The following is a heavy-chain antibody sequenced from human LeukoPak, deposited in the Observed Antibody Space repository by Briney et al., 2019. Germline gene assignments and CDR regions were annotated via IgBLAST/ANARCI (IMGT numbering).Heavy chain of an antibody. CDR3: ARGKMASGGFDY. CDR2: ISTSISTK. CDR1: GFTFSTYS. Sequence: GGSLRLSCAASGFTFSTYSMNWVRQAPGKGLEWVSHISTSISTKFYADSVKGRFTISRDNAKNSLYLQMNSLRAEDTAVYYCARGKMASGGFDYWGQGTLLTVSS. V-gene: IGHV3-48*01. J-gene: IGHJ4*02. D-gene: IGHD6-19*01.